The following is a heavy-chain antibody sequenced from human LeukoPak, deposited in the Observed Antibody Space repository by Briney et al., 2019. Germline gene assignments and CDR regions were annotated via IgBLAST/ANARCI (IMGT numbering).Heavy chain of an antibody. V-gene: IGHV3-66*01. CDR3: AREYYYDSSGYYHFDY. Sequence: PGGSLRLSCAASRFTVSSNYMSWVRQAPGKGLEWVSVIYSGGRTDYADSVKGRFTISRDSSKNTLYLQMNSLTAADTAVYYCAREYYYDSSGYYHFDYWGQGTLVTVSS. CDR2: IYSGGRT. D-gene: IGHD3-22*01. J-gene: IGHJ4*02. CDR1: RFTVSSNY.